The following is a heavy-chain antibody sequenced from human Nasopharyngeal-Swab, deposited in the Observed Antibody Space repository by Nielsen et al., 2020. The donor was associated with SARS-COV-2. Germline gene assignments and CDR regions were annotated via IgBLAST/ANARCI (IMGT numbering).Heavy chain of an antibody. J-gene: IGHJ4*02. CDR3: VRDTPAMFAY. V-gene: IGHV3-21*01. Sequence: GRSLRLSCAASGFTFNLYTMNWVRQAPGKGLEWVSAISSTGDYIYYAASVKGRFTISRDNAKNSVFLQMNSLRAEDTAVYYCVRDTPAMFAYWGQGTLVTVSS. CDR2: ISSTGDYI. CDR1: GFTFNLYT.